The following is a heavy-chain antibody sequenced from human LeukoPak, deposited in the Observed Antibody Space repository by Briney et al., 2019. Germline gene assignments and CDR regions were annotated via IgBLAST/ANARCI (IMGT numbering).Heavy chain of an antibody. Sequence: ASVKVSCTVSGYIFTELSMHWVRQAPGKGLEWMGGFDPEDGETIYAQKFQGRVTVTEDTSTDTAYMELSSLRAEDTAVYYCASLPHYGDYSFDYWGQGTLVTVSS. V-gene: IGHV1-24*01. CDR1: GYIFTELS. D-gene: IGHD4-17*01. CDR3: ASLPHYGDYSFDY. J-gene: IGHJ4*02. CDR2: FDPEDGET.